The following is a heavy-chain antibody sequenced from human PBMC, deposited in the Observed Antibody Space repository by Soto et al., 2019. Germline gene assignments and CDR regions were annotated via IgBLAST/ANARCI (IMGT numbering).Heavy chain of an antibody. Sequence: PSETLSLTCTVSGGSISSSSYYGGWIRQPPGKGLEWIGSIYYSGSTYYNPSLKSRVTISVDTSKNQFSLKLSSVTAADTAVYYCASEADLEWLLSSWFDPWGQGTLVTVSS. D-gene: IGHD3-3*01. CDR3: ASEADLEWLLSSWFDP. CDR1: GGSISSSSYY. J-gene: IGHJ5*02. V-gene: IGHV4-39*01. CDR2: IYYSGST.